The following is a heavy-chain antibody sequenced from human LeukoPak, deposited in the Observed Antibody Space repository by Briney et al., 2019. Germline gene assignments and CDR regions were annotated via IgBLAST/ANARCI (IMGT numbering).Heavy chain of an antibody. J-gene: IGHJ2*01. V-gene: IGHV4-59*01. CDR1: GGSISSYY. CDR2: ISYSGST. CDR3: ARDRYEDWYFDL. D-gene: IGHD1-14*01. Sequence: PSETLSLTCTVSGGSISSYYWSWIRQPPGKGLEWIGYISYSGSTNYNPSLRSRVTISVDPSKNQFSLKLSSVTAADTAVYYCARDRYEDWYFDLRGRGALVTVSS.